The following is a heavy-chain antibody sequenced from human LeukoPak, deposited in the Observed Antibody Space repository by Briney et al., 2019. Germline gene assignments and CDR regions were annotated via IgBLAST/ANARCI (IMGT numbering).Heavy chain of an antibody. V-gene: IGHV3-30*18. CDR2: ISYDGSNK. Sequence: PGGSLRLSCAASGFTFSSYGMHWVRQAPGKRLEWVAVISYDGSNKYYADSVKGRFTISRDNSKNTLYLQMNSLRAEDTAVYYCAKVNSGYDIYYFDYWGQGTLVTVSS. D-gene: IGHD5-12*01. J-gene: IGHJ4*02. CDR3: AKVNSGYDIYYFDY. CDR1: GFTFSSYG.